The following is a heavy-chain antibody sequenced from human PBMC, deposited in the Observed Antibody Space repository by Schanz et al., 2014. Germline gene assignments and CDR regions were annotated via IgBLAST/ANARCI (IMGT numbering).Heavy chain of an antibody. CDR2: VYMSAAST. D-gene: IGHD5-12*01. CDR3: ARDGGRDGYNLAFDV. Sequence: EVQLVESRGVLVQPGGSLRLSCAASGFTVSSNEMSWVRQAPGKGLEWVSTVYMSAASTRYADSVKGRFIISRDSSKNTLFLQMNSLRAEDTAVYFCARDGGRDGYNLAFDVWGQGTLVTVSS. CDR1: GFTVSSNE. V-gene: IGHV3-23*04. J-gene: IGHJ3*01.